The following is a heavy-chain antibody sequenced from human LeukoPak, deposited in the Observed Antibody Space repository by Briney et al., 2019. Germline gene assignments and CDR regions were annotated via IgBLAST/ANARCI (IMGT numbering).Heavy chain of an antibody. Sequence: ASVKVSCKASGYTFTGYYIHWVRQAPGQGLEWMGWINPNSGGTNYAQKFQGRVTMTRDTSISTAYMELSRLRSDDTAVYYCARADRVGYCSSTSCYPHDAFDIWGQGTMVTVSS. CDR2: INPNSGGT. J-gene: IGHJ3*02. V-gene: IGHV1-2*02. CDR1: GYTFTGYY. CDR3: ARADRVGYCSSTSCYPHDAFDI. D-gene: IGHD2-2*01.